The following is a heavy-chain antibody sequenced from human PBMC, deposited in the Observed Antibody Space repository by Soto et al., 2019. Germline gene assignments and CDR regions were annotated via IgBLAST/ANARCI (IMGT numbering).Heavy chain of an antibody. CDR3: ARWKLRDYYYYALDV. V-gene: IGHV5-51*01. CDR2: IYPGDSDT. J-gene: IGHJ6*02. CDR1: GYSFTSYW. Sequence: GESPKTFRKGPGYSFTSYWIGWVRQMPGKGLEWMGIIYPGDSDTRYSPSFQGQVTISADKSISTAYLQRSSLEASDTAMYYCARWKLRDYYYYALDVWGQGTTVTVSS. D-gene: IGHD2-15*01.